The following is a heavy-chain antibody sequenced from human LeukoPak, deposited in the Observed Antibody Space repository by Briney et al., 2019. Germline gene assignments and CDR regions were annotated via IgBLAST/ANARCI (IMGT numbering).Heavy chain of an antibody. J-gene: IGHJ5*02. D-gene: IGHD5-18*01. CDR3: ARGRGYSQSNWVDP. V-gene: IGHV3-21*04. CDR1: GFTFSSYS. CDR2: ISSSSSYI. Sequence: PGGSLRLSCAASGFTFSSYSMNWVRQAPGKGLEWVSSISSSSSYIYYADSVKGRFTISRDNSKNTLYLQMNSLRAEDTAVYYCARGRGYSQSNWVDPWGQGTMVTVSA.